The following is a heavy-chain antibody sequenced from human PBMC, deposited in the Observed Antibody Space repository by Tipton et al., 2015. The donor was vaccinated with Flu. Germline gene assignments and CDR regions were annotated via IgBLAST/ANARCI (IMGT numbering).Heavy chain of an antibody. CDR2: IYYSGST. J-gene: IGHJ6*02. D-gene: IGHD6-13*01. CDR3: ARARAASLFSYYYYGMDV. CDR1: GGSVSSGSYY. Sequence: GLVKPSETLSLTCTVSGGSVSSGSYYWSWIRQPPGKGLEWIGYIYYSGSTNYNPSLKSRVTISVDTSKNQFSLKLSSVTAADTAVYYCARARAASLFSYYYYGMDVWGQGTTVTVSS. V-gene: IGHV4-61*01.